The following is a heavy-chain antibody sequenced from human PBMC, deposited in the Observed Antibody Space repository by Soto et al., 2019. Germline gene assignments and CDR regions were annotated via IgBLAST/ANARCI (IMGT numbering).Heavy chain of an antibody. CDR2: INPSGGGT. Sequence: ASVKGACKASGYTLTGDYVHWVRQAPGQGLEWMGIINPSGGGTSYAQKFQGRVTMTRDTSTSTVYMELSSLRSEDTAVYYCASGSYSYGMDVWGQGTTVTVSS. CDR3: ASGSYSYGMDV. J-gene: IGHJ6*02. CDR1: GYTLTGDY. V-gene: IGHV1-46*03. D-gene: IGHD1-26*01.